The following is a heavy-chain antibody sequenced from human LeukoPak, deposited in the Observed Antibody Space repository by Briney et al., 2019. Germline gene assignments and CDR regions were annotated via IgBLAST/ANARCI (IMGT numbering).Heavy chain of an antibody. J-gene: IGHJ4*02. CDR2: ISSNGGST. CDR1: GFTFSSYA. CDR3: ARDWGAYGSGSYYPPAY. Sequence: GGSLRLSCAASGFTFSSYAMHWVRQAPGKGLEXVXAISSNGGSTYYANSVKGRFTISRDNSKNTLYLQMGSLRAEDMAVYYCARDWGAYGSGSYYPPAYWGQGTLVTVSS. V-gene: IGHV3-64*01. D-gene: IGHD3-10*01.